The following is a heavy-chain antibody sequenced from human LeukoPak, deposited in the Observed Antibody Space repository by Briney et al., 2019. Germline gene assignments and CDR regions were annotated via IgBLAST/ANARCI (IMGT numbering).Heavy chain of an antibody. Sequence: PGRSLRLSCAASGFTFSDYYMSWIRQAPGKGLEWVSYISSSGSTIYYADSVKGRFTISRDNAKNSLYLQMNSLRAEDTAVYYCARGLVVAVAGISGMDVWGQGTTVTVSS. D-gene: IGHD6-19*01. J-gene: IGHJ6*02. CDR2: ISSSGSTI. V-gene: IGHV3-11*01. CDR3: ARGLVVAVAGISGMDV. CDR1: GFTFSDYY.